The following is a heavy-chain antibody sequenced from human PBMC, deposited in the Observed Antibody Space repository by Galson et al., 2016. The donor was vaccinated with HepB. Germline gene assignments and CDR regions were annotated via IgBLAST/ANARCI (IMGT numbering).Heavy chain of an antibody. J-gene: IGHJ4*02. CDR2: ISGSGGTT. Sequence: SLRLSCAASGFNFDAYGMNWVRQAPGKGLEWVSIISGSGGTTYYADSAKGRFTVSRDNSKNTVYLQMSSLGGEDTAVYYCAKDVVGGYCSGGVCYASFDSWGQGTLVTVSS. CDR3: AKDVVGGYCSGGVCYASFDS. V-gene: IGHV3-23*01. CDR1: GFNFDAYG. D-gene: IGHD2-8*02.